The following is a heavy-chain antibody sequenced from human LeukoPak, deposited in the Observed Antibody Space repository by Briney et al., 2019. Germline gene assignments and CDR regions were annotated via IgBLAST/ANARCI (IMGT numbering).Heavy chain of an antibody. J-gene: IGHJ4*02. CDR2: INSDGSSI. CDR1: GFTFSTHW. Sequence: GGSLRLSCAASGFTFSTHWMHWVREGPGKGLGWVSRINSDGSSITYADSVKGRFTISRDNAKNTLYLQMSSLRAEDTAVYYCARYRSRYCSSTSCYSFFIWGQGTLVTVSS. D-gene: IGHD2-2*01. CDR3: ARYRSRYCSSTSCYSFFI. V-gene: IGHV3-74*01.